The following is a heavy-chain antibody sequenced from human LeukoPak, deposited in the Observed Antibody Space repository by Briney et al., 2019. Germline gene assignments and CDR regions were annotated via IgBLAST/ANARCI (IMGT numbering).Heavy chain of an antibody. Sequence: TSETLSLTCTVSGGSISSSSYYWGWIRQPPGKGLEWIGSIYYSGSTYYNPSLKSRVTISVDTSKNQFSLKLSSVTAADTAVYYCARVVLPPPYYYDSSGYSPAFDIWGQGTMVTVSS. CDR1: GGSISSSSYY. J-gene: IGHJ3*02. CDR2: IYYSGST. D-gene: IGHD3-22*01. CDR3: ARVVLPPPYYYDSSGYSPAFDI. V-gene: IGHV4-39*07.